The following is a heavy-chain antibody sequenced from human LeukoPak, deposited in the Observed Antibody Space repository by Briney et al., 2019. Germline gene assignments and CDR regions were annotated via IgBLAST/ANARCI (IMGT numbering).Heavy chain of an antibody. J-gene: IGHJ4*02. Sequence: HSGGSLRLSCAASGFTFSSYWMSWVRQAPGKGLEWVANIKKDGSEKYYADSVKGRFTISRDNAKNSVYLQMSSLRAEDTAVYYCARDDFWRGYYCDYWGQGTLVTVSS. CDR1: GFTFSSYW. V-gene: IGHV3-7*01. CDR2: IKKDGSEK. D-gene: IGHD3-3*01. CDR3: ARDDFWRGYYCDY.